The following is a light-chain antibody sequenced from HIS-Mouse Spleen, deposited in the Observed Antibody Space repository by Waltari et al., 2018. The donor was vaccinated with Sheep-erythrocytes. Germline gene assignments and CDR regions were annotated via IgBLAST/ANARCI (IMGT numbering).Light chain of an antibody. CDR3: QQYGSSPLFP. Sequence: EIVLTQSPGTLSLSPGERATLSCRAIQSVSSSYLAWYQQKPGQAPRLLIYGASSRATGITDRFSGSESGTDFTLTISRLEPEDFAVYYCQQYGSSPLFPFGPGTKVDIK. CDR2: GAS. V-gene: IGKV3-20*01. CDR1: QSVSSSY. J-gene: IGKJ3*01.